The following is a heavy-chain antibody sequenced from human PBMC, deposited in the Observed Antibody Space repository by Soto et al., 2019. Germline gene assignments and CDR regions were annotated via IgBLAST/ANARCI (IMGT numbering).Heavy chain of an antibody. CDR3: ARQLSHIRDS. Sequence: GESLKISCKGVGYKFGSAWIGWVRQMPGKGLEWMGIIKPGTSDIRYSPSCRGHVTISADEAVSTAYLQWSGLKASDTAMYYCARQLSHIRDSWGQGTLVTVSS. CDR1: GYKFGSAW. V-gene: IGHV5-51*01. J-gene: IGHJ4*02. CDR2: IKPGTSDI.